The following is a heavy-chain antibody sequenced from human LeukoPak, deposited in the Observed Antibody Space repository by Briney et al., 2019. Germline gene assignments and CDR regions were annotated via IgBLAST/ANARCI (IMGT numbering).Heavy chain of an antibody. D-gene: IGHD3-22*01. V-gene: IGHV3-23*01. CDR2: ISGSGSGT. CDR3: AKGGNSGYYWSLDF. J-gene: IGHJ4*02. CDR1: GFTFSNYA. Sequence: GGSLRPSCAASGFTFSNYAMNWVRKAPGKGLEWVSGISGSGSGTSYADSVKGRFTISRDNSKNTLYLQMNSLRAEDTAVYYCAKGGNSGYYWSLDFWGQGTLVTVSS.